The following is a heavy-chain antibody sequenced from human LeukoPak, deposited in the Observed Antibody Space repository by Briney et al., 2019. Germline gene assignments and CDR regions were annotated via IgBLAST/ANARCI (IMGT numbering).Heavy chain of an antibody. V-gene: IGHV3-48*04. Sequence: GGSLRLSCAASGFTFSSYSMNWVRQAPGKGLEWVSYISSSSSTIYYADSVKGRFTISRDNAKNSLYLQMNSLRAEDTAVYYCARDSAGLTPPYYYYGMDVWGQGTTVTVS. CDR2: ISSSSSTI. CDR1: GFTFSSYS. J-gene: IGHJ6*02. CDR3: ARDSAGLTPPYYYYGMDV. D-gene: IGHD6-13*01.